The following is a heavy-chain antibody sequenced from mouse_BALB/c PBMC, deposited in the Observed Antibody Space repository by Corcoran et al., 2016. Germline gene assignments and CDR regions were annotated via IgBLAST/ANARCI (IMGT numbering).Heavy chain of an antibody. Sequence: QIQLVQSGPELKKPGETVKNSCKASGYTFTNYGMNGVKKAPGKGLKWMGWINTYTGEPTYADDFKGRFAFSWETSASTAYLQINNLKNEDTATYFCAKEPRAMDYWGQGTSVTVSS. J-gene: IGHJ4*01. V-gene: IGHV9-3-1*01. CDR3: AKEPRAMDY. CDR1: GYTFTNYG. CDR2: INTYTGEP.